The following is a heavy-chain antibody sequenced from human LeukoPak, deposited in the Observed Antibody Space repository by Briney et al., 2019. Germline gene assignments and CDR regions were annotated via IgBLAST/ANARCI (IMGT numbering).Heavy chain of an antibody. CDR3: ARGGKRAVAGTRSPQYFQH. V-gene: IGHV3-30*02. J-gene: IGHJ1*01. Sequence: GGSLRLSCAASGFTFSSYGMHWVRQAPGKGLEWVAFIRYDGNNKYYADSVKGRFTISRDNSKNTVYLQMSSLRAEDTAVYYCARGGKRAVAGTRSPQYFQHWGQGTLVTVSS. CDR2: IRYDGNNK. D-gene: IGHD6-19*01. CDR1: GFTFSSYG.